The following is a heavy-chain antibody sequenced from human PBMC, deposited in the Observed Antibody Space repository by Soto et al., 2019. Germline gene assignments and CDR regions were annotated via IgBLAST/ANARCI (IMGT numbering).Heavy chain of an antibody. CDR2: INHSGST. V-gene: IGHV4-34*01. Sequence: SETLSLTCAVYGGSFSGYYWSWIRQPPGKGLEWIGEINHSGSTNYNPSLKSRVTISVDTSKNQFSLKLSSVTAADTAVYYCARYHRTYYYDSSGSPEPRHYYYGMDVWGQGTTVT. D-gene: IGHD3-22*01. J-gene: IGHJ6*02. CDR3: ARYHRTYYYDSSGSPEPRHYYYGMDV. CDR1: GGSFSGYY.